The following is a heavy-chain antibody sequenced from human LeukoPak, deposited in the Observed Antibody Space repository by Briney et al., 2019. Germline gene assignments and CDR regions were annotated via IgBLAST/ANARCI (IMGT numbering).Heavy chain of an antibody. D-gene: IGHD6-13*01. Sequence: PGGSLRLSCAASGFTVSSNYMTWVRQAPGKGLEWVSVIYSGGTTYYADSVKGRFTISRDNFKNTQYLQMSSLRAEDTAVYYCVKDMYRIAAPAPGAWGQGTLVTVSS. CDR3: VKDMYRIAAPAPGA. CDR1: GFTVSSNY. J-gene: IGHJ5*02. CDR2: IYSGGTT. V-gene: IGHV3-53*05.